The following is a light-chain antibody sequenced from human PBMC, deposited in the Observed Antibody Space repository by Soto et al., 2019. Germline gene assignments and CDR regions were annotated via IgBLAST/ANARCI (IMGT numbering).Light chain of an antibody. CDR3: QQIHDYPIT. CDR1: QGINSK. Sequence: DIQLTQSPSFLSASVGDRVTMTCRASQGINSKLAWYQQKPGKAPKLLIYFASTLQSGVPSRFSGSESGTEFTLTISSLQPEDFATYYCQQIHDYPITFGLGTRLEIK. J-gene: IGKJ5*01. CDR2: FAS. V-gene: IGKV1-9*01.